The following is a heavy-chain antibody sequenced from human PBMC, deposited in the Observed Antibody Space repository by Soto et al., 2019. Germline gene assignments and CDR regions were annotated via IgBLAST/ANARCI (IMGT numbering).Heavy chain of an antibody. D-gene: IGHD3-16*01. CDR1: GTIFSSYT. V-gene: IGHV1-69*08. CDR3: ARGLGGRMDD. CDR2: IIPILGET. J-gene: IGHJ6*02. Sequence: QVQLVQSGAEVKKPGSSVRVSCKASGTIFSSYTISWVRHAPGQGLEWMGRIIPILGETNSAQKFQGRVTLTADKSTNTAYMQLNSLGLEDAAVYYCARGLGGRMDDWGQGTTVTVSS.